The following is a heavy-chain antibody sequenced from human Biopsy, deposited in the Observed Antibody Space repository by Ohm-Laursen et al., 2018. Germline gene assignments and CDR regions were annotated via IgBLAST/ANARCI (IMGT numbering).Heavy chain of an antibody. CDR1: GFNLGDYA. D-gene: IGHD3-10*01. CDR2: IKWNSGKI. V-gene: IGHV3-9*01. Sequence: RSLRLSCAATGFNLGDYAMHWVRHVPGKGLEWVSGIKWNSGKIDYADSVKGRFTIPRDNAKNSLYPHMNSLRTEDSAFYYCARDTGTMVRGVLYQWGQGTQVTVSS. CDR3: ARDTGTMVRGVLYQ. J-gene: IGHJ4*02.